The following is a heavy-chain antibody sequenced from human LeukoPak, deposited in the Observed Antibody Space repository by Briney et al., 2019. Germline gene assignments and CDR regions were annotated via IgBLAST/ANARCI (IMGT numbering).Heavy chain of an antibody. CDR3: AKGYSSGYYYYYGMDV. CDR2: IWYDGSNK. V-gene: IGHV3-33*06. D-gene: IGHD6-19*01. Sequence: GGSLRLSCAASGFTFSSYGMHWVRQAPGKGLEWVAVIWYDGSNKYYADSVKGRFTISRDNSKNTLYLQMNSLRAEDTAVYYCAKGYSSGYYYYYGMDVWGQGTTVIVSS. CDR1: GFTFSSYG. J-gene: IGHJ6*02.